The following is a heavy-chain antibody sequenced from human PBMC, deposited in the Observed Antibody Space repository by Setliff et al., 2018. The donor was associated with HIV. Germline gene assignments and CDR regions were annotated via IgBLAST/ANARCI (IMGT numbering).Heavy chain of an antibody. V-gene: IGHV3-23*03. CDR3: AKDLTLFKL. CDR1: GFIFSSYA. J-gene: IGHJ4*02. Sequence: PGGSLRLSCAASGFIFSSYAMSWVRQAPGKGLEWVAIIYSGNSGTYYAGSVKGRFTISRDNSKNTLYLQMNSLRGDDTAVYYCAKDLTLFKLWGQGTLVTVSS. CDR2: IYSGNSGT.